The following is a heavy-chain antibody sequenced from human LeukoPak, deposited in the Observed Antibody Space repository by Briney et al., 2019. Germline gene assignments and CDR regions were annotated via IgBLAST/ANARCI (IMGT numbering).Heavy chain of an antibody. V-gene: IGHV3-33*01. D-gene: IGHD2-15*01. Sequence: GRSLRLSCAASGCTFSTYGMHWVRQAPGKGLEWVAVIWYDGSNKYYADSVKGRFTISRDNSKNTLYLQMNSLRAEDTAVYYCARESGSRDGSLNWFDPWGQGTLVTVSS. CDR2: IWYDGSNK. CDR3: ARESGSRDGSLNWFDP. J-gene: IGHJ5*02. CDR1: GCTFSTYG.